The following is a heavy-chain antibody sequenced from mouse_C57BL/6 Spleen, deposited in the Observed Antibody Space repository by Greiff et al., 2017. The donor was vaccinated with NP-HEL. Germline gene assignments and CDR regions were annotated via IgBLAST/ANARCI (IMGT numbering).Heavy chain of an antibody. V-gene: IGHV10-1*01. Sequence: EVKVVESGGGLVQPKGSLKLSCGASGFSFNTYAMNWVRQAPGKGLEWVARIRSKSNNYATYYADSVKDRFTISRDDSESMLYLQMNNLKTEDTAMYYCVRSTLGYFDVWGTGTTVTVSS. D-gene: IGHD2-1*01. CDR2: IRSKSNNYAT. CDR3: VRSTLGYFDV. CDR1: GFSFNTYA. J-gene: IGHJ1*03.